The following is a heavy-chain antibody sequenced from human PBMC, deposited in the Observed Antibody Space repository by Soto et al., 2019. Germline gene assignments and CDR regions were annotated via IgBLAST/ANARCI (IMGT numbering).Heavy chain of an antibody. D-gene: IGHD2-2*01. V-gene: IGHV4-59*08. CDR1: GCSINGNF. CDR2: IHYSGST. CDR3: AGYQLIRPDYNYFDP. Sequence: NPSETLSLTCTVSGCSINGNFWSWIRQSPGKGLEWIGNIHYSGSTNYNPSLKSRVTISADTSKNQFSLNLSSVTAADTAVYYCAGYQLIRPDYNYFDPWGQGTLVTVSS. J-gene: IGHJ5*02.